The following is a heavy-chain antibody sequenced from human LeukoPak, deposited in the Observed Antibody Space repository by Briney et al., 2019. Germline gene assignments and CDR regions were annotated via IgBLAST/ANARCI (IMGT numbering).Heavy chain of an antibody. V-gene: IGHV4-59*04. CDR3: AIRFGRLEAGGTPFDS. J-gene: IGHJ4*02. D-gene: IGHD6-13*01. CDR2: IYYSGST. Sequence: NASETLSLTCTVSGASISSYYWSWIRQPPGKGLECIGSIYYSGSTYYNPSLKSRVSISVDRSKKQFSLKLTSVTAADTALYYCAIRFGRLEAGGTPFDSWGQGTLVTVSS. CDR1: GASISSYY.